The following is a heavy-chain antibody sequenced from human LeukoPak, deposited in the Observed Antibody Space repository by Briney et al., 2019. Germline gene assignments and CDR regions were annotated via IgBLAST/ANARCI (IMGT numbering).Heavy chain of an antibody. V-gene: IGHV3-33*01. CDR2: MCYDGSDK. CDR1: GFIFKNFG. CDR3: ARGPSYGSGTYPANWFDP. Sequence: GGSLRLSCASSGFIFKNFGMHWVRQAPGKGLEWVATMCYDGSDKSYADSVKGRFTISRDNSKKTLYLQMNSLKTEGTAVYYCARGPSYGSGTYPANWFDPWGQGTLVIVSS. D-gene: IGHD3-10*01. J-gene: IGHJ5*02.